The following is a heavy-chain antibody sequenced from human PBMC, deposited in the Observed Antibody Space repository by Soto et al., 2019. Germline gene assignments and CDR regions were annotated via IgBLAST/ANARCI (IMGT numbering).Heavy chain of an antibody. D-gene: IGHD6-19*01. V-gene: IGHV4-30-2*01. Sequence: QPQLQESGSGLVKPSQTLSLTCAVSGGPISSGGYSWSWIRQPPGKGLEWIGYIYHSGSTYYNPSLKSRVTISVDRSKNQFSLKLSSVTAADTAVYYCARAGGLGAVAVDYWGQGTLVTVSS. J-gene: IGHJ4*02. CDR3: ARAGGLGAVAVDY. CDR2: IYHSGST. CDR1: GGPISSGGYS.